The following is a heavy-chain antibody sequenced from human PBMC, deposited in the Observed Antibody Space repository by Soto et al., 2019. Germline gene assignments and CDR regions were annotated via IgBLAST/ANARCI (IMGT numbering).Heavy chain of an antibody. CDR2: IYPGDSDT. CDR3: AGCVIGNYDFWSGLNWFDP. CDR1: GYSFTSYW. V-gene: IGHV5-51*01. Sequence: GESLKISCKGSGYSFTSYWIGWVRQMPGKGLEWMGIIYPGDSDTRYSPSFQGQVTISADKSISTAYLQWSSLKASDTAMYYCAGCVIGNYDFWSGLNWFDPWGQGTLVTVSS. J-gene: IGHJ5*02. D-gene: IGHD3-3*01.